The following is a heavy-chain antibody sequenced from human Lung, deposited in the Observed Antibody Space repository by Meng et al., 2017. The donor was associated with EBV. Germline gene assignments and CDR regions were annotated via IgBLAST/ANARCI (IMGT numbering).Heavy chain of an antibody. D-gene: IGHD5-24*01. V-gene: IGHV4-4*02. CDR2: IYHSGIT. J-gene: IGHJ4*02. CDR3: ATQESRDGHNPY. CDR1: GGSISSSNW. Sequence: VQAPASGRGRVMLSGTLSLSCAVSGGSISSSNWWSWVRQTPGKGLEWIGEIYHSGITNYNPSLKSRVSISMSKSNNQLSLKLNSVTAADTAVYYCATQESRDGHNPYWGQGTLVTVSS.